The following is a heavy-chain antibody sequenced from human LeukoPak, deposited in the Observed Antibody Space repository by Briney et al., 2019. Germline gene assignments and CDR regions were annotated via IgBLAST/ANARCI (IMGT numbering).Heavy chain of an antibody. V-gene: IGHV4-39*02. Sequence: KPSETLSLTCTVSGGSISSSSYYWGWIRQPPGKGLEWIGCIYYSGSTYYNPSLKSRVTISVDSSKNHFSLRLSSVTAADTAVYYCARGFRNCSSTTCYGGYYFDYWGQGTLVTVSS. D-gene: IGHD2-2*01. J-gene: IGHJ4*02. CDR3: ARGFRNCSSTTCYGGYYFDY. CDR1: GGSISSSSYY. CDR2: IYYSGST.